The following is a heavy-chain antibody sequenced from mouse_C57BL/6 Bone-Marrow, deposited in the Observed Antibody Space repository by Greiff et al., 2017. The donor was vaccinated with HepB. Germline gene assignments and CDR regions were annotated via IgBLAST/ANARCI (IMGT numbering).Heavy chain of an antibody. Sequence: VQLQESGAELVRPGTSVKMSCKASGYTFTNYWIGWAKQRPGHGLEWIGDIYPGGGYTNYNEKFKGKATLTADKSSSTAYMQFSSLTSEDSAIYYCARSGYSNYPYAMDYWGQGTSVTVSS. D-gene: IGHD2-5*01. CDR2: IYPGGGYT. V-gene: IGHV1-63*01. CDR1: GYTFTNYW. J-gene: IGHJ4*01. CDR3: ARSGYSNYPYAMDY.